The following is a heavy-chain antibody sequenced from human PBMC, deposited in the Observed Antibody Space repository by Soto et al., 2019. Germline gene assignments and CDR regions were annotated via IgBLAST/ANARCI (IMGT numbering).Heavy chain of an antibody. J-gene: IGHJ6*02. Sequence: SLRLSCAASGFTFSSYGMHWVRQAPGKGLEWVAVIWYDGSNKYYADSVKGRFTISRDNSKNTLYLQMNSLRAEDTAVYYCARDYAPFWSGYGMDVWGQGTTVTVSS. D-gene: IGHD3-3*01. V-gene: IGHV3-33*01. CDR3: ARDYAPFWSGYGMDV. CDR2: IWYDGSNK. CDR1: GFTFSSYG.